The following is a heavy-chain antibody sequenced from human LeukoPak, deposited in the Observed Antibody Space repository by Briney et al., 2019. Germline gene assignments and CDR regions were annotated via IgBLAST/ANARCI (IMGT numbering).Heavy chain of an antibody. CDR2: ISHSGGT. V-gene: IGHV4-59*08. CDR1: GGSISSYY. Sequence: SETLSLTCTVSGGSISSYYWSWIRQPPGEGLEWIAYISHSGGTNYNPSLKSRVTISVDTSKNQFSLKLSSVTAADTAVYYCARQYCSSSSCYSYSGLDVWGQGTTVTVSS. D-gene: IGHD2-2*01. J-gene: IGHJ6*02. CDR3: ARQYCSSSSCYSYSGLDV.